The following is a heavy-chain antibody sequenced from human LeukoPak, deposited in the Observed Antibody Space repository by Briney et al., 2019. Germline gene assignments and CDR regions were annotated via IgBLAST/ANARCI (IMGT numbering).Heavy chain of an antibody. CDR2: INTNTGNP. D-gene: IGHD1-26*01. J-gene: IGHJ4*02. CDR3: VRSNPGAPLDF. Sequence: ASVKVSCKASGYTFTNYAIHWVRQAPGQGLEWMGWINTNTGNPAYAQGFTGRFVLSLDTSVSTAYLQISSLTAEDTAVYYCVRSNPGAPLDFWGQGTLVTVSS. CDR1: GYTFTNYA. V-gene: IGHV7-4-1*02.